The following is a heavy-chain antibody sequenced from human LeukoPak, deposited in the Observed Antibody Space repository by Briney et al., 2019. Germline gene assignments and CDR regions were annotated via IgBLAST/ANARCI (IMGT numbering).Heavy chain of an antibody. V-gene: IGHV3-23*01. CDR2: ISYSGSTT. J-gene: IGHJ4*02. CDR3: AKDFYGSGIPKGYFDY. D-gene: IGHD3-10*01. Sequence: PGGSLRLSCAASGFTFSSYAMNWVRQAPGKGLEWVSVISYSGSTTQYADSVKGRFTISRDNSKNTLFLLMNSLTAEDTAIYYCAKDFYGSGIPKGYFDYWGQGTLVTVSS. CDR1: GFTFSSYA.